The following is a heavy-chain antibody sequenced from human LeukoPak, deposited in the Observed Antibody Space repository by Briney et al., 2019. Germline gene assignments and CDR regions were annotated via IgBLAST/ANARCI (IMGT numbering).Heavy chain of an antibody. V-gene: IGHV4-59*08. D-gene: IGHD2-15*01. Sequence: PSETLSLTCTVSGGSISSYYWSWIRHPPGKGLEWIGYIYYSGSTNYNPSLKSRVTISVDTSKNQFSLKLSSVTAADTAVYYCARHLEVVAAADAFDIWGQGTMVTVSS. CDR2: IYYSGST. CDR3: ARHLEVVAAADAFDI. CDR1: GGSISSYY. J-gene: IGHJ3*02.